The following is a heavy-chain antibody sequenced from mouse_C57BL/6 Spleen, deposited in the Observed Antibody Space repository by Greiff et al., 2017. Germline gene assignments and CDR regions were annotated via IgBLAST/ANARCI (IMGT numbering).Heavy chain of an antibody. Sequence: EVQVVESGGGLVKPGGSLKLSCAASGFTFSDYGMHWVRQAPEKGLEWVAYISSGSSTIYYADTVKGRFTISRDNAKNTLFLQMTSLRSEDTAMYYCARPPMITKRVGYAMDYWGQGTSVTVSS. CDR2: ISSGSSTI. V-gene: IGHV5-17*01. J-gene: IGHJ4*01. CDR3: ARPPMITKRVGYAMDY. CDR1: GFTFSDYG. D-gene: IGHD2-4*01.